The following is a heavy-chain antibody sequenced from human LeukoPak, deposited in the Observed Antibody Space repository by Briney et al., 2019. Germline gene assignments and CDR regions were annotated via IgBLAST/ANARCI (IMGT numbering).Heavy chain of an antibody. Sequence: PSETLSLTCTVSGGSIISSSYYWGWIRQSPGKGLEWIGYIYYSGSTNYNPSLKSRVTISVDTSKNQFSLKLSSVTAADTAVYYCACQLGVLTGYYTGDYWGQGTLVTVSS. CDR2: IYYSGST. D-gene: IGHD3-9*01. CDR3: ACQLGVLTGYYTGDY. CDR1: GGSIISSSYY. V-gene: IGHV4-61*05. J-gene: IGHJ4*02.